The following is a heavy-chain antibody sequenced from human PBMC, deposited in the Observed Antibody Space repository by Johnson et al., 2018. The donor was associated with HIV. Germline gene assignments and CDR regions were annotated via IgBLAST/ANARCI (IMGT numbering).Heavy chain of an antibody. V-gene: IGHV3-30*04. CDR1: GFTFSSYA. CDR3: ARDRGWGYVGGNSWNAFDI. Sequence: QEQLVESGGGVVQPGRPLRLSCAASGFTFSSYAMHWVRQAPGKGLEWVAVISYDGSNKYYADSVKGRLTVSRDNFKNTLHLQMDSLRGGDRAVYYCARDRGWGYVGGNSWNAFDIWGQGTMVTVSS. CDR2: ISYDGSNK. J-gene: IGHJ3*02. D-gene: IGHD4-23*01.